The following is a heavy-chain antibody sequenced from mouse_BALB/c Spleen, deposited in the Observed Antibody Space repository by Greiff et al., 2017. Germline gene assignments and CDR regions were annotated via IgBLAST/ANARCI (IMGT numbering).Heavy chain of an antibody. CDR2: IDPYNGGT. J-gene: IGHJ3*01. Sequence: VQLQQSGPELVKTGASVKISCKASGYAFTSYNMYWVKQSHGKSLEWIGYIDPYNGGTSYNQKFKGKATLTVDKSSSTAYMHLNSLTSEDSAVYYCARLYYGSSYGFAYWGQGTLVTVSA. CDR1: GYAFTSYN. V-gene: IGHV1S135*01. D-gene: IGHD1-1*01. CDR3: ARLYYGSSYGFAY.